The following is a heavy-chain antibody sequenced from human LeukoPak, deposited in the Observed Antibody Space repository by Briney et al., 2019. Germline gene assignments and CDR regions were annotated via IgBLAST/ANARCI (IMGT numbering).Heavy chain of an antibody. CDR3: ARGGKAAVRFDL. D-gene: IGHD2-15*01. CDR2: VYYSGST. CDR1: GGSISSGDYY. Sequence: SETLSLTCTVSGGSISSGDYYWSWIRQPPGKGLEWIGYVYYSGSTYYNPSLKSRVTVSVDTSKNQFSLKLSSVTAADTAVYYCARGGKAAVRFDLWGRGTLVTVSS. V-gene: IGHV4-30-4*01. J-gene: IGHJ2*01.